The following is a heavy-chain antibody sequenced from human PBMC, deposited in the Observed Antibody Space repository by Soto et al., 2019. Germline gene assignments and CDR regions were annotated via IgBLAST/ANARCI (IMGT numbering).Heavy chain of an antibody. D-gene: IGHD2-15*01. CDR2: ISAYNANT. V-gene: IGHV1-18*01. Sequence: QVQLVQSGAEVKKPGASVKVSCKASGYTFTSYGISWVRQAPGQGLEWMGWISAYNANTNYAQKFQGRVTMTTDTSTSTAYVELRSLRYDDTAVYYCARDNCSGGSCYLEVWGQGTLVTVSS. CDR3: ARDNCSGGSCYLEV. J-gene: IGHJ4*02. CDR1: GYTFTSYG.